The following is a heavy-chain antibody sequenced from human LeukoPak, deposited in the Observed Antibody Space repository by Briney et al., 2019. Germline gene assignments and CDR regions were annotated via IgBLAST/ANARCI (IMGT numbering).Heavy chain of an antibody. Sequence: ASVKVSCKASGYTFTSYAMNWVRQAPGQGLEWMGWINTNTGNPTYAQGFTGRFVFSLDTSVSTAYLQISSLKAEDTAVYYCARDLPWGYSSSWYAPNYGMDVWGQGTTVTVSS. V-gene: IGHV7-4-1*02. CDR1: GYTFTSYA. CDR3: ARDLPWGYSSSWYAPNYGMDV. CDR2: INTNTGNP. J-gene: IGHJ6*02. D-gene: IGHD6-13*01.